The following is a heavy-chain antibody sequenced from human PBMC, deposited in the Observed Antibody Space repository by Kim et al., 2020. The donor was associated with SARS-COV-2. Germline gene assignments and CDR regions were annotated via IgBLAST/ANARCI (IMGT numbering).Heavy chain of an antibody. CDR1: GYTFRNDG. CDR3: ARSPGWSGYYHFDY. D-gene: IGHD3-3*01. J-gene: IGHJ4*02. CDR2: ISYDGSNK. V-gene: IGHV3-30-3*01. Sequence: GGSLRLSCAASGYTFRNDGMHWVRQAPGKGLEWVAVISYDGSNKDYGDSVKGRFTISRDNSKNTLYLQMNSLRAEDTAVYYCARSPGWSGYYHFDYWGQGTLVTVSS.